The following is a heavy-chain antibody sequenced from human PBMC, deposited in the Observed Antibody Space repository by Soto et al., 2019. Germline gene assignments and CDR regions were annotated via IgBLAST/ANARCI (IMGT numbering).Heavy chain of an antibody. CDR1: CFRFSTYN. D-gene: IGHD3-3*01. V-gene: IGHV3-48*02. J-gene: IGHJ6*02. Sequence: GGSLRLSCAASCFRFSTYNMDWVRQAPGKGPEWMAHISTTSFTIYYADSVKGRFTISRDNYRNSLYLEMNSLRDEDTAVYYCASGPTIFGAVINYSYYYGLGGWGQGTTVTVSS. CDR2: ISTTSFTI. CDR3: ASGPTIFGAVINYSYYYGLGG.